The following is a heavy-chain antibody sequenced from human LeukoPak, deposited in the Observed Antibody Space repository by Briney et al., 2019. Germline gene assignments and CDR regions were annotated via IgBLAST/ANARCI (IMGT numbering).Heavy chain of an antibody. Sequence: PSENLSLTSTVSAYSISSTNYWGWIRRPPGKGLEWIGSVYHSGMTNYNPSLKSRVTISVDTSKNQFSLKVSSVTAADTAVYYCARVTTAGSYYMDVWAKGTTVSVPS. V-gene: IGHV4-38-2*02. CDR2: VYHSGMT. D-gene: IGHD1-1*01. CDR3: ARVTTAGSYYMDV. J-gene: IGHJ6*03. CDR1: AYSISSTNY.